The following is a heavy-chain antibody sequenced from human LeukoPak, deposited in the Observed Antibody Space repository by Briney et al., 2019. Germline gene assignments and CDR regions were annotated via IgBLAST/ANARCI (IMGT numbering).Heavy chain of an antibody. Sequence: PGGSLRLSCLASGCTFSSYSINWVRQAPGKGLEWVSSISVRSNYIYYADSVRGRFRISRDDARDSLYLQMNSLRAEDTAVYYCVRLRRNSDISGFYYYYDFWGQGTLVTVSS. CDR1: GCTFSSYS. V-gene: IGHV3-21*01. CDR2: ISVRSNYI. D-gene: IGHD3-22*01. J-gene: IGHJ4*02. CDR3: VRLRRNSDISGFYYYYDF.